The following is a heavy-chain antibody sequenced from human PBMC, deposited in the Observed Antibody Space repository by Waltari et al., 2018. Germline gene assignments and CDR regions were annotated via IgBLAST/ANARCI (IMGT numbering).Heavy chain of an antibody. CDR3: AKAGYSSGLFY. CDR1: GFTFSSYA. V-gene: IGHV3-23*01. J-gene: IGHJ4*02. Sequence: EVQLLESGGGLVQPGGSLRLSCAASGFTFSSYAMSWVRQAPGKGLEWGSAISGSGGRTYYADSGKGWFTISRDNSKNTLYLQMNSLRAEDTAVYYCAKAGYSSGLFYWGQGTLVTVSS. CDR2: ISGSGGRT. D-gene: IGHD6-19*01.